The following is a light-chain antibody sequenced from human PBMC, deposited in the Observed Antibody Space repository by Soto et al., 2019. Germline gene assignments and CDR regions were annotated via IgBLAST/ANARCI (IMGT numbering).Light chain of an antibody. V-gene: IGKV3-11*01. CDR2: DAS. J-gene: IGKJ5*01. Sequence: EIVLTQSTATLSLSPGERATLSCRASQSVSSYLAWYQQKPGQAPRLLIYDASNSATGMPARFSGSGSGTDFTLSISSLEPEDFAVSYCQQRSNWPAIPFGQGTRREIK. CDR3: QQRSNWPAIP. CDR1: QSVSSY.